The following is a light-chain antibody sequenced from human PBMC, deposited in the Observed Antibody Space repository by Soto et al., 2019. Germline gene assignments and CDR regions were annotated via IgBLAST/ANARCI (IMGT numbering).Light chain of an antibody. J-gene: IGKJ4*01. CDR2: DAT. CDR1: QSVSSY. CDR3: QQRINWPLT. Sequence: DIVLTQSPVTLSLSPGERATLSCRASQSVSSYLAWYRQKPGQAPRLPISDATNRATGISARFSGSGSGTDFTLTIDSLEPEDFAVYYCQQRINWPLTFGGGTNVDIK. V-gene: IGKV3-11*01.